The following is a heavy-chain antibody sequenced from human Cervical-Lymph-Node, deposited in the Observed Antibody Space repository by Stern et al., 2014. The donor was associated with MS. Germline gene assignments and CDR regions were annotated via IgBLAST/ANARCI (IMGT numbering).Heavy chain of an antibody. D-gene: IGHD1-26*01. CDR1: GYTFTDYF. CDR2: FNPDSGGT. J-gene: IGHJ5*02. CDR3: ARGGGTYGSWFDP. Sequence: QMQLVQSGAEVKKPGASMKVSCKASGYTFTDYFIHWVRQAPGQGLEWMGRFNPDSGGTSYAQKFQGRVTMTRDTSITAAYMELSSLIYDDTAMYYCARGGGTYGSWFDPWGQGTLVTVSS. V-gene: IGHV1-2*06.